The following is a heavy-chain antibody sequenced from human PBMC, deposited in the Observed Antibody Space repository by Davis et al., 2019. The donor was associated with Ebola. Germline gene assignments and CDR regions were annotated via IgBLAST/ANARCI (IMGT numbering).Heavy chain of an antibody. V-gene: IGHV3-23*01. Sequence: GESLKISCAASGFTFSSYAMSWVRQAPGKGLEWVSAISGSGGSTYYADSVKGRFTISRDNSKNTLYLQMNSLRAEDTAVYYCAKVRDYYGSGSPFDYWGQGTLVTVSS. CDR1: GFTFSSYA. CDR3: AKVRDYYGSGSPFDY. J-gene: IGHJ4*02. D-gene: IGHD3-10*01. CDR2: ISGSGGST.